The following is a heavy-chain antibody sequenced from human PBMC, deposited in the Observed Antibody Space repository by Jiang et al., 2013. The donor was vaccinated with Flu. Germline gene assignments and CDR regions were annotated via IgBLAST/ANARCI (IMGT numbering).Heavy chain of an antibody. D-gene: IGHD1-26*01. CDR2: IYPGDSDT. Sequence: EVQLVESGAEVKKPGESLKISCKVSGYRFSNYWIGWVRQMPGKGPEWMGIIYPGDSDTRYSPSFQGQVTISADESMSTAYLHWSSLKASDTAIYYCARNSGDYWNYFDYWGQGTLVTVXS. CDR1: GYRFSNYW. V-gene: IGHV5-51*01. J-gene: IGHJ4*02. CDR3: ARNSGDYWNYFDY.